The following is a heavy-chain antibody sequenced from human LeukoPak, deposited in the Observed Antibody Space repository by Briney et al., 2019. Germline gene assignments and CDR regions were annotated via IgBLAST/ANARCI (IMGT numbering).Heavy chain of an antibody. J-gene: IGHJ4*02. V-gene: IGHV3-48*01. Sequence: GGSLRLSCAASGFTFSSYSMNWVRQAPGKGLEWVSYISSGSRTIYYADSVQGRFTVCRDNVKNLLFLQMNSLRVGDTAVYYCVRESITGHRDFDYWGQGILVTVSS. D-gene: IGHD2-8*02. CDR2: ISSGSRTI. CDR3: VRESITGHRDFDY. CDR1: GFTFSSYS.